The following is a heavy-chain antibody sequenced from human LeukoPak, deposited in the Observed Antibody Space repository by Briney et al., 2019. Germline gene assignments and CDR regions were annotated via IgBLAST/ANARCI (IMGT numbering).Heavy chain of an antibody. Sequence: SETLSLTCTVSGYSISSGYYWGWIRQPPGKGLEWIGSIYHSGSTYYNPSLKSRVTISVDTSKNQFSLKLSSVTAADTAVYYCARDPYCGGDCSRPYWGQGTLVTVSS. CDR3: ARDPYCGGDCSRPY. CDR2: IYHSGST. J-gene: IGHJ4*02. CDR1: GYSISSGYY. V-gene: IGHV4-38-2*02. D-gene: IGHD2-21*02.